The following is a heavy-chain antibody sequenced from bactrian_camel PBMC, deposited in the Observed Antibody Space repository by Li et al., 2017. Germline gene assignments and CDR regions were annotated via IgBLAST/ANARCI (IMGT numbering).Heavy chain of an antibody. J-gene: IGHJ4*01. CDR2: IRRDGIT. Sequence: QVQLVESGGGSVQAGGSLRLSCAASGYTFSAYCMGWFRQAPGKEREGVAYIRRDGITRYRDSVKGRFTISKDNAKNTLYLQMNSLKPEDTAVYYCAADSRFFCSFGRSEYGYWGQGTQVTVS. CDR3: AADSRFFCSFGRSEYGY. V-gene: IGHV3S53*01. D-gene: IGHD3*01. CDR1: GYTFSAYC.